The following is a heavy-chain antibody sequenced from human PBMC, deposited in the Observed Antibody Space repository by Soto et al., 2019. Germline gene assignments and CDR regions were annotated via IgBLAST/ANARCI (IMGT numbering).Heavy chain of an antibody. V-gene: IGHV4-59*01. D-gene: IGHD2-15*01. CDR2: IYYSGST. CDR1: GGSISSYY. CDR3: ARGVGVVVVAAPEYYFDY. Sequence: SETLSLTCTVSGGSISSYYWSWIRQPPGKGLEWIGYIYYSGSTNYNPSLKSRVTISVDTSKNQFSLKLSSVTAADTAVYYCARGVGVVVVAAPEYYFDYWGQGTLVPVSS. J-gene: IGHJ4*02.